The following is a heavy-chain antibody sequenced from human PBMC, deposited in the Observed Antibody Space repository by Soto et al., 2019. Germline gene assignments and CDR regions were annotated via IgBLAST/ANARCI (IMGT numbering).Heavy chain of an antibody. CDR2: LTSSGYDT. V-gene: IGHV3-23*01. Sequence: GGSLRLSCAASGFTFSRYAMSWVRQAPGKGLEWVSALTSSGYDTYYADSVKGRFTISRDNSKSTVYLQMNSLRVEDTAVYYCAKREAVAGNSHYYYGLDAWGQGTTVTVSS. J-gene: IGHJ6*02. CDR1: GFTFSRYA. D-gene: IGHD6-19*01. CDR3: AKREAVAGNSHYYYGLDA.